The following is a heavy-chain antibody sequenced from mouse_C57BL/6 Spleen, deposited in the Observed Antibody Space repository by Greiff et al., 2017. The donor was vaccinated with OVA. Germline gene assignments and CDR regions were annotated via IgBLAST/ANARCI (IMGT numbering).Heavy chain of an antibody. CDR1: GYTFTSYG. J-gene: IGHJ2*01. Sequence: VQRVESGAELARPGASVKLSCKASGYTFTSYGISWVKQRTGQGLEWIGEIYPRSGNTYYNEKFKGKATLTADKSSSTAYMELRSLTSEDSAVYFCARGEDYVDYWGQGTTLTVSS. V-gene: IGHV1-81*01. CDR3: ARGEDYVDY. CDR2: IYPRSGNT.